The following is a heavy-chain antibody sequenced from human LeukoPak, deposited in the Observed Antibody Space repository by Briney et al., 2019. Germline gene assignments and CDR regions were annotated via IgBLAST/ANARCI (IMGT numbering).Heavy chain of an antibody. D-gene: IGHD3-3*01. CDR1: GYTFTSYD. J-gene: IGHJ3*02. CDR3: ARGGYDFWSGYPAGAFDI. Sequence: ASVKVSCKASGYTFTSYDINWVRQATGQGLEWMGWMNPNSGNTGYAQKFQGRVTITRNTSISTAYMELSGLRSEDTAVYYCARGGYDFWSGYPAGAFDIWGQGTMVTVSS. V-gene: IGHV1-8*03. CDR2: MNPNSGNT.